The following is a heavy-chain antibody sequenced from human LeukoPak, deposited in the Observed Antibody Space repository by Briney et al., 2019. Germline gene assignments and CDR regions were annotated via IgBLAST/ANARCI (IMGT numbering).Heavy chain of an antibody. CDR1: GGSISSYY. D-gene: IGHD6-19*01. J-gene: IGHJ4*02. CDR2: IYYSGTT. Sequence: SETLSLTCTVSGGSISSYYWSWIRQPPGKGLEWIGYIYYSGTTNYNPSLKSRVTISVDTSKNQFSLKLSSVTAADTTVYYCAREPSGGWSDYWGQGTLVTVSS. V-gene: IGHV4-59*01. CDR3: AREPSGGWSDY.